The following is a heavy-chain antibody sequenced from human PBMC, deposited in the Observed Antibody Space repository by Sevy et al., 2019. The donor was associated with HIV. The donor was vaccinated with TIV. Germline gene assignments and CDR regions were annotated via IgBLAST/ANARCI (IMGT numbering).Heavy chain of an antibody. CDR2: LSFGCGEI. V-gene: IGHV3-23*01. CDR3: AREGCTKPHDY. J-gene: IGHJ4*02. CDR1: GFTFSKYS. D-gene: IGHD2-8*01. Sequence: GGSLRLSCAASGFTFSKYSISWVRQPPGKGLEWVSTLSFGCGEINHADSVKGRFTISRENSKNSLYLQMNNLRAEDTAVYYCAREGCTKPHDYWGQGTLVTVSS.